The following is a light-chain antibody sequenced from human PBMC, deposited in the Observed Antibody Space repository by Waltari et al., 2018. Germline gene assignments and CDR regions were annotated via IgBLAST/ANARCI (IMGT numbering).Light chain of an antibody. CDR2: DTS. CDR1: QSISNY. Sequence: DIVLTQSPATLSLSPGERATLSCRASQSISNYLAWYQQKPGQAPRLLIYDTSNRATGIPTRFSCSGFGTDFTLTISSLEPEDFAIYYCQQRRNWPLTVGGGTKVEIK. V-gene: IGKV3-11*01. CDR3: QQRRNWPLT. J-gene: IGKJ4*01.